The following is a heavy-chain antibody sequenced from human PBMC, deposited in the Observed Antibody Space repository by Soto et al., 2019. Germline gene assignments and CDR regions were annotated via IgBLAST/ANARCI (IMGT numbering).Heavy chain of an antibody. CDR2: MSIGGEKT. D-gene: IGHD1-1*01. CDR3: ARWNGYGDL. CDR1: GFSFSDYS. Sequence: EVQVFESGGGLVQPGGSLRLFCAASGFSFSDYSMAWVRQTPEKGLEWVSGMSIGGEKTFYIDSVKGRFIVSRDSSRDTVYFQMNRLRVEDTAVYYCARWNGYGDLWGQGTLVTVSS. J-gene: IGHJ4*02. V-gene: IGHV3-23*01.